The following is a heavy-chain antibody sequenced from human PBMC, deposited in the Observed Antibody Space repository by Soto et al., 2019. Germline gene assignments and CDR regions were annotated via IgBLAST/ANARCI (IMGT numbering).Heavy chain of an antibody. J-gene: IGHJ4*02. CDR3: AKDLRRENAY. Sequence: GGSLRLSCAASGITFSNYPMTWVRQAPGKGLEWVSSITGSGGDTFYADSVKGRFTISRDNFKNTLYLQMNSLRAEDTAVYYCAKDLRRENAYWGQGTLVTVSS. CDR1: GITFSNYP. V-gene: IGHV3-23*01. CDR2: ITGSGGDT.